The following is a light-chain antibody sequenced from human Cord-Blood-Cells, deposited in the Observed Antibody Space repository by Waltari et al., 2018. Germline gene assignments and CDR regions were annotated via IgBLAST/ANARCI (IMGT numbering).Light chain of an antibody. CDR1: HRVSSY. Sequence: EIVLTKSPATLSLSPGERAPLSCRARHRVSSYLAWYQQKPGQAPRLLIYDASNRATGIPARFSGSGSGTDFTLTISSLEPEDFAVYYCQQKTFGQGTKVEIK. CDR2: DAS. J-gene: IGKJ1*01. V-gene: IGKV3-11*01. CDR3: QQKT.